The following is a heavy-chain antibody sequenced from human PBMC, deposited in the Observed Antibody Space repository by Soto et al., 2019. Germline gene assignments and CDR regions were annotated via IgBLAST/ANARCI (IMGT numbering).Heavy chain of an antibody. CDR2: MSPSSGDT. V-gene: IGHV1-8*01. Sequence: GASVKVSCKASGYTFANYDINWLRQAAGQGLEWMGWMSPSSGDTGYAQKFQGRVTMTRDTSINTAYVELSSLRSEDTALYYCARGVDAGVDYWGQGTLVTVS. D-gene: IGHD3-10*01. J-gene: IGHJ4*02. CDR3: ARGVDAGVDY. CDR1: GYTFANYD.